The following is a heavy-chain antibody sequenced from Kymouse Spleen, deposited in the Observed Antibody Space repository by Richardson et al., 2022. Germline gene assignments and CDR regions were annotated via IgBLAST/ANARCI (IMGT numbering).Heavy chain of an antibody. D-gene: IGHD3-22*01. J-gene: IGHJ4*02. Sequence: QVQLQQWGAGLLKPSETLSLTCAVYGGSFSGYYWSWIRQPPGKGLEWIGEINHSGSTNYNPSLKSRVTISVDTSKNQFSLKLSSVTAADTAVYYCARGPITMTENFDYWGQGTLVTVSS. CDR3: ARGPITMTENFDY. CDR2: INHSGST. CDR1: GGSFSGYY. V-gene: IGHV4-34*01.